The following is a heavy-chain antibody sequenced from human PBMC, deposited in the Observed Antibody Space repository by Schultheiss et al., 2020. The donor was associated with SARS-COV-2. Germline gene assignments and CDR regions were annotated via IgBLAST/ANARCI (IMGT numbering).Heavy chain of an antibody. V-gene: IGHV3-23*01. J-gene: IGHJ4*02. Sequence: GESLKISCAASGFTFSSYWMSWVRQAPGKGLEWVSGINNSGASTYYADSVKGRFTISRDNSKNTLYLQMNSLRVEDTAIYYCAKEEYYDRSGYNDYWGQGTLVTVSS. CDR1: GFTFSSYW. D-gene: IGHD3-22*01. CDR3: AKEEYYDRSGYNDY. CDR2: INNSGAST.